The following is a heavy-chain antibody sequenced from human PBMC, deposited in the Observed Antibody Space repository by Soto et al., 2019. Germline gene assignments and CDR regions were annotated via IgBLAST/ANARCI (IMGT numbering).Heavy chain of an antibody. Sequence: ASVKVSCKASGGTFSSYAISWVRQAPGQGLKWMGGIIPIFGTANYAQKFQGRVTITADKSTSTAYMELSSLRSEETAVYYCARGGVRIAVAGQYYYGMDVWGQGTTGTAP. CDR3: ARGGVRIAVAGQYYYGMDV. CDR1: GGTFSSYA. CDR2: IIPIFGTA. D-gene: IGHD6-19*01. V-gene: IGHV1-69*06. J-gene: IGHJ6*02.